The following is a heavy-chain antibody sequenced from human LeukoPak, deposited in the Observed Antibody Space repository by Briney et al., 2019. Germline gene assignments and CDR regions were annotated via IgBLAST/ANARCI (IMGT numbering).Heavy chain of an antibody. D-gene: IGHD3-10*01. CDR3: ARDSPLYGFGELLFKGMTDAFDI. CDR1: GFTVSSNY. J-gene: IGHJ3*02. V-gene: IGHV3-53*01. Sequence: GGSLRLSGAASGFTVSSNYMSWVRQAPGKGLEWVSVIYSGGSTYYADSVKGRFTISRDNSKNTLYLQMNRLRAEDTAVYYCARDSPLYGFGELLFKGMTDAFDIWGQGTMVTVSS. CDR2: IYSGGST.